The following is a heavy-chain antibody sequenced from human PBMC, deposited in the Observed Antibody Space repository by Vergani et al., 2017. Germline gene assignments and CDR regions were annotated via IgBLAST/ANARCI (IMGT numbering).Heavy chain of an antibody. V-gene: IGHV3-21*01. D-gene: IGHD4-11*01. J-gene: IGHJ6*03. Sequence: EVQLVESGGGLVKPGGSLRLSCAASGVTFSSYSMNWVRQAPGKGLEWVSSISSSSSYIYYAGSVKGRFTISRDNAKNSLYLQMNSLRAEDTAVYYCARDPSNYKGYYYYYYYMDVWGKGTTVTVSS. CDR3: ARDPSNYKGYYYYYYYMDV. CDR1: GVTFSSYS. CDR2: ISSSSSYI.